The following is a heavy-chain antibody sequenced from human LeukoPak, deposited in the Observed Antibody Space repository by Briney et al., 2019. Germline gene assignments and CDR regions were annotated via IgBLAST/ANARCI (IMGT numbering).Heavy chain of an antibody. V-gene: IGHV4-4*07. CDR2: IYTSGST. Sequence: SETLSLTCTVSGGSVSSYYWSWIRQPAGKGLEWIGRIYTSGSTNYNPTLKGRVTMSVDKSKNQFSLKLSSVPAADTAVYYCAREDSSDIVVVPAAMGGYYYYYYMDVGGKGTTVTVFS. J-gene: IGHJ6*03. CDR3: AREDSSDIVVVPAAMGGYYYYYYMDV. D-gene: IGHD2-2*01. CDR1: GGSVSSYY.